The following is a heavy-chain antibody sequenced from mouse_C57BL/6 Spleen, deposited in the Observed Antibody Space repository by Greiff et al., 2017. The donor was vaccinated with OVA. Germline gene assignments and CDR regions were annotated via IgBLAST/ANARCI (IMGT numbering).Heavy chain of an antibody. Sequence: VQLQQSGAELVKPGASVKPSCKASGYTFTEYTIHWVKQRSGQGLEWIGWFYPGSGSIKYNEKFKDKATLTADKSSSTVYMELSRLTSEDSAVYFCARHEDRSSYGYWYFDVWGTGTTVTVSS. D-gene: IGHD1-1*01. CDR3: ARHEDRSSYGYWYFDV. J-gene: IGHJ1*03. CDR2: FYPGSGSI. CDR1: GYTFTEYT. V-gene: IGHV1-62-2*01.